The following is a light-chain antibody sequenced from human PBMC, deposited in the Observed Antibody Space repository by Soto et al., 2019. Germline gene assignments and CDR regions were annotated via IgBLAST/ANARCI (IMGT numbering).Light chain of an antibody. CDR3: QQRSDWPLT. CDR2: EAS. Sequence: EIVLTQSPGTLSLSPGKIATLSCRASQSVGSQLAWYQQKPGQAPRLLISEASNRATGIPARFSGSGSGTDFTLTISSVESEDFALYYCQQRSDWPLTFGGGTQVEIK. CDR1: QSVGSQ. J-gene: IGKJ4*01. V-gene: IGKV3-11*01.